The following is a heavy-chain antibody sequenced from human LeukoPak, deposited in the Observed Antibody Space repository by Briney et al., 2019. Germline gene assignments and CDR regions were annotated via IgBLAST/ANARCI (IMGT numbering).Heavy chain of an antibody. J-gene: IGHJ6*02. CDR3: ARDRGSGFSLLLGENYGMDV. CDR1: GGSVSSGSYY. Sequence: PSETLSLTCTVSGGSVSSGSYYWSWIRQPPGKGLEWIGYIYYSGSTNYNPSLKSRVTISVDTSKNQFSLKLSSVTAADTAVYYCARDRGSGFSLLLGENYGMDVWGQGTTVTVSS. CDR2: IYYSGST. V-gene: IGHV4-61*01. D-gene: IGHD2-15*01.